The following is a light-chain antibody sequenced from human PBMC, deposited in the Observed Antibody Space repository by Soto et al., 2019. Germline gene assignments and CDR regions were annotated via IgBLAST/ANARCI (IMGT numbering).Light chain of an antibody. J-gene: IGKJ2*01. CDR1: QSVSSY. Sequence: EIVMTQSPATLSVSPGERATLSCRASQSVSSYLAWYQQQPGQPTRLLIYTTSSRATGIPARFSGSGSGTEFTLTISSLQSEDFAVYYCQQFNSWPYTFGQGTKLEIK. CDR3: QQFNSWPYT. CDR2: TTS. V-gene: IGKV3-15*01.